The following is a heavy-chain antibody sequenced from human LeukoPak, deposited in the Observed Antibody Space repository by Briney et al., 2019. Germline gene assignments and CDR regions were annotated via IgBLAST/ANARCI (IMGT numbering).Heavy chain of an antibody. V-gene: IGHV3-9*01. J-gene: IGHJ6*03. D-gene: IGHD2-2*01. CDR3: ARVGTTNYYFYYMDV. Sequence: GGSLRLSCAASGFTFDDYAMHWVRHAPGKGLEWVSGISWNSGSIGYADSVKGRFTISRDNAKNSLYLQMNSLRAEDTAVYYCARVGTTNYYFYYMDVWGKGTTVIVSS. CDR2: ISWNSGSI. CDR1: GFTFDDYA.